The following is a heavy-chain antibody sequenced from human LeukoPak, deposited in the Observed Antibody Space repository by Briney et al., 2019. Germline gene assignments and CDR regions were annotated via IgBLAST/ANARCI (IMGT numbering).Heavy chain of an antibody. CDR2: ISSGGETI. CDR3: ARDARSARGVIPYFDY. D-gene: IGHD3-10*01. Sequence: GGSLRLSCAASGFTFSSYEMNWVRQAPGRGLEWVSYISSGGETIYYADSVNGRFTISRDNAKNSLYLQMNSLRGEDTAVYYCARDARSARGVIPYFDYWGQGTLVTVSS. CDR1: GFTFSSYE. V-gene: IGHV3-48*03. J-gene: IGHJ4*02.